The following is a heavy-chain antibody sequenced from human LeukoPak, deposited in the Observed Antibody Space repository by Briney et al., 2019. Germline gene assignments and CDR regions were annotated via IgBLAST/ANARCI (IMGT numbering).Heavy chain of an antibody. Sequence: GASVKVSCKASGYTFTGYYMHWVRQAPGQGLEWMGWINPNSGGTNYAQKFQGWVTMTRDTSISTAYMELSRLRSDDTAVYYCARDGGKRDQVDIVATIGTLNWFDPWGQGTLVTVSS. J-gene: IGHJ5*02. D-gene: IGHD5-12*01. CDR3: ARDGGKRDQVDIVATIGTLNWFDP. CDR1: GYTFTGYY. CDR2: INPNSGGT. V-gene: IGHV1-2*04.